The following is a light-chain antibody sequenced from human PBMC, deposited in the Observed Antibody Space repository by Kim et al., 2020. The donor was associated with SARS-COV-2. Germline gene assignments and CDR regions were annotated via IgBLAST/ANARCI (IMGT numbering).Light chain of an antibody. V-gene: IGLV3-1*01. CDR3: QSWDSRSGV. J-gene: IGLJ3*02. Sequence: SYELTQPPSVSVSPGQTASITCSGDKLVEKYASWYQQRPGRSPVLLIYQDTKRPSGIPERFSGSSSGNTATLTISGTQAMDEADYYCQSWDSRSGVFGGGTKLTVL. CDR2: QDT. CDR1: KLVEKY.